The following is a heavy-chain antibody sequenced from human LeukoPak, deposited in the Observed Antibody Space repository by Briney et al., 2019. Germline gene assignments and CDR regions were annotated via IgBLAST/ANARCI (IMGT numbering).Heavy chain of an antibody. D-gene: IGHD2-15*01. CDR3: AKGILSVNDY. J-gene: IGHJ4*02. CDR2: ISGSGGST. Sequence: PGGSLRLSCAASGFTFNTYGMTWVRQAPGKGLEWVSAISGSGGSTYYADSVKGRFTISRDNSKNTLFLQMNSLRAEDTAVYYCAKGILSVNDYWGQGTLVTVSS. CDR1: GFTFNTYG. V-gene: IGHV3-23*01.